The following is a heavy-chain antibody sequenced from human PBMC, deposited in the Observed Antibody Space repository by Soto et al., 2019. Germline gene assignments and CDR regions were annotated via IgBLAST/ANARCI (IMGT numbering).Heavy chain of an antibody. CDR2: ISAYNGNT. D-gene: IGHD2-15*01. CDR1: GYTFTSYG. CDR3: ARAGYCSGGSCYTLSY. J-gene: IGHJ4*02. Sequence: GASVKVSCKASGYTFTSYGISWVRQAPGQGLEWMGWISAYNGNTNYAQKLQGRVTMTTDTSTSTAYMDLRSLRSDGTAVYYCARAGYCSGGSCYTLSYWGQGTLVTVSS. V-gene: IGHV1-18*04.